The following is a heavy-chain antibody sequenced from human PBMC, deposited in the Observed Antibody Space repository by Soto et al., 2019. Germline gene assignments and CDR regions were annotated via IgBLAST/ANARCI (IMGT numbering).Heavy chain of an antibody. CDR3: ARGRYCLTGRCFPNWFDS. Sequence: SETLSLTCSVSGDSISSVDYFWAWIRQPPGQALEYIGYIYKSATTYYNPSFESRVAISLDTSKGQFSLNVTSVTAAGTAVYFCARGRYCLTGRCFPNWFDSWGQGTLVTVSS. V-gene: IGHV4-30-4*01. D-gene: IGHD2-15*01. CDR1: GDSISSVDYF. CDR2: IYKSATT. J-gene: IGHJ5*01.